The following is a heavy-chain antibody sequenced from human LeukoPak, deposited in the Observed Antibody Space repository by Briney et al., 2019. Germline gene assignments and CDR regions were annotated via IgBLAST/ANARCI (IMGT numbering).Heavy chain of an antibody. CDR1: GFSFSSYW. CDR3: AREDHSNYEY. CDR2: IKQDGSEK. J-gene: IGHJ4*02. Sequence: GGSLRLSCVASGFSFSSYWMSWVRQAPGKGPEWVASIKQDGSEKVYVDSVKGRFTISKDNAKNSMHLQMNRLRAEDTAVYYCAREDHSNYEYWGQGTLVTVPS. D-gene: IGHD4-11*01. V-gene: IGHV3-7*01.